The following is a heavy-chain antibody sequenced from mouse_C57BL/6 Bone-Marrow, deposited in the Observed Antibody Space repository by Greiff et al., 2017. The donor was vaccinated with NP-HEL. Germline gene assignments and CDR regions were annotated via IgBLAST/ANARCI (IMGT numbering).Heavy chain of an antibody. CDR2: ISNGGGST. J-gene: IGHJ3*01. CDR3: ARIYDGAY. V-gene: IGHV5-12*01. D-gene: IGHD2-3*01. CDR1: GFTFSDYY. Sequence: DVKLVESGGGLVQPGGSLKLSCAASGFTFSDYYMYWVRQTPEKRLEWVAYISNGGGSTYYPDTVKGRFTISRDNAKNTLYLQMSRLKSEDTAMYYCARIYDGAYWGQGTLVTVSA.